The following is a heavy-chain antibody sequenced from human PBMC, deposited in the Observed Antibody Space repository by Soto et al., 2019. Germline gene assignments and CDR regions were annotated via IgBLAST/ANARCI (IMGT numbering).Heavy chain of an antibody. CDR3: STVPYCGGDCPFDFDY. V-gene: IGHV3-15*07. CDR1: SVSNAW. Sequence: SVSNAWMNWVHQAPGKGLEWVGRIKSKSDGGTTDYAAPVKGRFTISRDDSKNTLYLQMNSLKTEDTAVYYCSTVPYCGGDCPFDFDYWGQGTLVTVSS. J-gene: IGHJ4*02. D-gene: IGHD2-21*02. CDR2: IKSKSDGGTT.